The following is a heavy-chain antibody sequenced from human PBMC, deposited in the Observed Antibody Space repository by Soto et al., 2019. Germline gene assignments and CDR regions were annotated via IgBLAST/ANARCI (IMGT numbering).Heavy chain of an antibody. CDR1: GYTFTSYA. Sequence: ASVKVSCKASGYTFTSYAMHWVRQAPGQRLEWMGWINAGNGNTKYSQKFQGRVTITRDTSASTAYMELSSLRSEDTAVYYCARLYGSASYIDAFDIWGQGTMVTVSS. D-gene: IGHD3-10*01. CDR2: INAGNGNT. CDR3: ARLYGSASYIDAFDI. V-gene: IGHV1-3*01. J-gene: IGHJ3*02.